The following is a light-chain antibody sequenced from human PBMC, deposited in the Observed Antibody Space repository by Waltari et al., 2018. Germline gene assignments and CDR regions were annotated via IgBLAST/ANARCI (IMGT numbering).Light chain of an antibody. CDR1: QSVLYSSNNKNY. V-gene: IGKV4-1*01. CDR2: WAS. CDR3: QQYYSTPPT. J-gene: IGKJ4*01. Sequence: DIVMTQSPDSLAVSLGARATIHCKSSQSVLYSSNNKNYLAWYQQKPGQPPKLLIHWASTREAGVPDRFSGSDSGTEFTLTSSSLQAEDVAVYYCQQYYSTPPTFGGGTKVEIK.